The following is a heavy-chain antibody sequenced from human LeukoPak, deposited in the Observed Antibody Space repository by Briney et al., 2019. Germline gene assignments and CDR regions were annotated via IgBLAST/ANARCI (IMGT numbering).Heavy chain of an antibody. CDR2: IYYSGST. Sequence: PSGTLSLTCTVSGGSISSSSYYWGWFRHPPGKGLEWIGSIYYSGSTYYNPSLKSRVTISVDTSKNQFSLKMSSVTAADTAVYYCARRGGFYPGAVVPAATTRYYFDYWGQGTLVTVSS. J-gene: IGHJ4*02. CDR3: ARRGGFYPGAVVPAATTRYYFDY. V-gene: IGHV4-39*01. D-gene: IGHD2-2*01. CDR1: GGSISSSSYY.